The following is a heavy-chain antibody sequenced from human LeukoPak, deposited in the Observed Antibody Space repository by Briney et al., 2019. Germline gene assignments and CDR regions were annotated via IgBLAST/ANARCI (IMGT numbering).Heavy chain of an antibody. D-gene: IGHD1-1*01. V-gene: IGHV4-59*01. J-gene: IGHJ5*02. Sequence: SETLSLTCTVSGGSIRSYYWSWIRQPPGKGLEWIGCIYYSGSTNYNPSLKSRVTISVDTSKNQFSLKLSSVTAADTAVYYCARGGSTGTNLNWVDPWGQGTLVTVSS. CDR1: GGSIRSYY. CDR2: IYYSGST. CDR3: ARGGSTGTNLNWVDP.